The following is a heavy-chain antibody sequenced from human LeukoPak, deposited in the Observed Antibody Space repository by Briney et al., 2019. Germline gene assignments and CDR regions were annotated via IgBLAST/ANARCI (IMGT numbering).Heavy chain of an antibody. D-gene: IGHD6-19*01. CDR1: GYTFTSYD. J-gene: IGHJ6*02. V-gene: IGHV1-8*03. Sequence: ASVKVSCKASGYTFTSYDINWVRQATGQGLEWMGWMNPNSGNTGYAQKFQGRVTITRNTSISTAYMELSSLRSEDTAVYYCAREQYSSGWSPGIRYYYGMDVWGQGTTVTVSS. CDR3: AREQYSSGWSPGIRYYYGMDV. CDR2: MNPNSGNT.